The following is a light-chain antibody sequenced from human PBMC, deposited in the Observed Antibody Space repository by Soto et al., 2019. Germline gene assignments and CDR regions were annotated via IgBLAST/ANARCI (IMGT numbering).Light chain of an antibody. J-gene: IGKJ1*01. Sequence: DIQMTQSPSSLSASVGDRVTITFRASQSISSWLAWYQQKPGKAPKLLIYKASSLESGVPPRFSGSGSGTEFPLTISSLQPDDFATYYCQQYNSYSKMFGQGTKVDIK. CDR3: QQYNSYSKM. V-gene: IGKV1-5*03. CDR2: KAS. CDR1: QSISSW.